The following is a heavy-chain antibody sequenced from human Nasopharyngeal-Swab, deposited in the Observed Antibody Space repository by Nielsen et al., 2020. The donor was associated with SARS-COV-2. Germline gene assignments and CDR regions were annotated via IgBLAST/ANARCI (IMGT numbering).Heavy chain of an antibody. CDR2: INTDGSST. V-gene: IGHV3-74*01. J-gene: IGHJ4*02. CDR3: ARVKYDSSGYYYSGSDY. D-gene: IGHD3-22*01. CDR1: GFTFSNYW. Sequence: GSLRLSCAASGFTFSNYWMHWVRQAPGKGLVWVSRINTDGSSTSYADSVEGRFTSSRDNAKNTLYLQMNSLRAEDSAVYYCARVKYDSSGYYYSGSDYWGQGTLVTVSS.